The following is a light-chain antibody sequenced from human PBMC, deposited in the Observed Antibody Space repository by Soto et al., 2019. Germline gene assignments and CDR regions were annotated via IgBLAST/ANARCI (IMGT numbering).Light chain of an antibody. CDR2: GAS. V-gene: IGKV3-20*01. Sequence: EIVLTQSPGTLSLSPGERATLSCRASQSVSSSYFAWYQQKPGQAPRLLIYGASGTATGIPDRFSGSGSGTDFTLTSSRLEPEDFAVYYCQQYGSSIFTFGPGTKVDIK. CDR3: QQYGSSIFT. J-gene: IGKJ3*01. CDR1: QSVSSSY.